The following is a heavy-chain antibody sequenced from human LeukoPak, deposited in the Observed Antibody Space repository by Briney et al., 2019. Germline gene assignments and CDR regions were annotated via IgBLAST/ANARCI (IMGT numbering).Heavy chain of an antibody. CDR1: GGSISSYY. CDR3: ARDRYYYGSGSLHLDY. V-gene: IGHV4-4*07. J-gene: IGHJ4*02. Sequence: PSETLSLTCTVSGGSISSYYWSWIRQPAGKGLEWIGRIYTSGSTNYNPSLKSRVTMSVDTSKNQFSLKLSSVTAADTAVYYCARDRYYYGSGSLHLDYWGQGTLVTVSS. CDR2: IYTSGST. D-gene: IGHD3-10*01.